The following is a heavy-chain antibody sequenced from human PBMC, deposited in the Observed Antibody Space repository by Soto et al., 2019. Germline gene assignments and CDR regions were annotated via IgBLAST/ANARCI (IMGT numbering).Heavy chain of an antibody. D-gene: IGHD3-10*01. J-gene: IGHJ3*02. CDR1: GGSFSGYY. V-gene: IGHV4-31*11. Sequence: SETLSLTCAVYGGSFSGYYWSWIRQHPGKGLEWIGYIYYSGSTYYNPSLKSRVTISVDTSKNQFSLKLSSVTAADTAVYYCARDRGLLWFGELPRHDAFDIWGQGTMVTVSS. CDR3: ARDRGLLWFGELPRHDAFDI. CDR2: IYYSGST.